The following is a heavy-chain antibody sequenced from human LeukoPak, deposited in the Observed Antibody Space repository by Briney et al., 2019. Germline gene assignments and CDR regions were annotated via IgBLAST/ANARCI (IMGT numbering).Heavy chain of an antibody. Sequence: GGSLRLSCAASGFAFSTYSMNWVRQAPGKGLEWVSSISLDSNYIYYADSLKGRFTVSRDNAKNSLDLQMNSLRAEDTAVYFCVRDGGRTLQRHFFFDYWGQGTLITVSS. D-gene: IGHD2-15*01. CDR1: GFAFSTYS. J-gene: IGHJ4*02. V-gene: IGHV3-21*01. CDR3: VRDGGRTLQRHFFFDY. CDR2: ISLDSNYI.